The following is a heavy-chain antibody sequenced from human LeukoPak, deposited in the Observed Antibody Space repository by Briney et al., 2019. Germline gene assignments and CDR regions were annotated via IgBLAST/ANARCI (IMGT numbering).Heavy chain of an antibody. J-gene: IGHJ3*02. D-gene: IGHD3-22*01. CDR2: IYHSGST. Sequence: SETLSLTCAVSGGSISSSNWWSWVRQPPGKGLEWIGEIYHSGSTNYNPSLKSRVTISVDKSKNQFSLKLSSVTAADTAVYYCARVPHRRGYDSSGYYKAPGSNDAFDIWGQGTMVTVSS. CDR1: GGSISSSNW. CDR3: ARVPHRRGYDSSGYYKAPGSNDAFDI. V-gene: IGHV4-4*02.